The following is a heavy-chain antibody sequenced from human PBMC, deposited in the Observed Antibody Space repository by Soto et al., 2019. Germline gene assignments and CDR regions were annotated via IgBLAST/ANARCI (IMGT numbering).Heavy chain of an antibody. D-gene: IGHD6-19*01. CDR3: AREIAVAGYYYYGMDV. CDR2: IKQDGSEK. CDR1: GFTFSSYW. V-gene: IGHV3-7*03. Sequence: PGGSLRLSCAASGFTFSSYWMSWVRQAPGKGLEWVANIKQDGSEKYYVDSVKGRFTISRDNAKSSLYLQMNSLRAEDTAVYYCAREIAVAGYYYYGMDVWGQGTTVTVSS. J-gene: IGHJ6*02.